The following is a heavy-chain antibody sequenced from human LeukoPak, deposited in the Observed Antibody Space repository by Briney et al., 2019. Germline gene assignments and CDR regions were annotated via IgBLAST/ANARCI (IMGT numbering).Heavy chain of an antibody. CDR1: GGSISSYY. Sequence: SETLSLTCTVSGGSISSYYWSWIRQPPGKGLEWIGYIYYSGSTNYNPSLKSRVTISVDTSKNQFSLKLSSVTAADTAVYYCARYRKETNYYDSSEPPTLYYFDYWGQGTLVTVSS. D-gene: IGHD3-22*01. V-gene: IGHV4-59*12. CDR2: IYYSGST. CDR3: ARYRKETNYYDSSEPPTLYYFDY. J-gene: IGHJ4*02.